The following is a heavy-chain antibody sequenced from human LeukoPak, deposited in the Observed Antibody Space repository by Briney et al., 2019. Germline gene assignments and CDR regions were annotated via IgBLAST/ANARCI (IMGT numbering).Heavy chain of an antibody. CDR2: ISSSSSYI. J-gene: IGHJ4*02. Sequence: PGGSLRLSCAASGFTFSSYSMNWVRQAPGKGLEWVSSISSSSSYIYYADSVKGRFTISRDNAKNSLYLQMNSLRAEHTAVYYCAREGRSIAARDFDYWGQGTLVTVSS. V-gene: IGHV3-21*01. CDR3: AREGRSIAARDFDY. CDR1: GFTFSSYS. D-gene: IGHD6-6*01.